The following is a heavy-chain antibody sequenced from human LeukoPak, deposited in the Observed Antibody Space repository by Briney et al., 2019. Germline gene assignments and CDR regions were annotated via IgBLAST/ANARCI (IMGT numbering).Heavy chain of an antibody. V-gene: IGHV3-23*01. CDR2: ISGSGGST. J-gene: IGHJ4*02. D-gene: IGHD2-15*01. CDR1: GFTFSSYA. Sequence: GGSLRLSCAASGFTFSSYAMSWVRQAPGKGLEWVSAISGSGGSTYYADSVKGRFTISRDNSKNTLYLQMNSLRAEDTAVYYCAKNTDASCYSPIDYWGQGTLVTVSS. CDR3: AKNTDASCYSPIDY.